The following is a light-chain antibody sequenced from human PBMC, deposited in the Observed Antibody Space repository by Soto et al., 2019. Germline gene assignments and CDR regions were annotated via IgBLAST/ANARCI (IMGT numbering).Light chain of an antibody. CDR3: SSYSSSSVI. V-gene: IGLV2-14*03. CDR1: GSDISGYNY. CDR2: DVT. Sequence: QSVLTQPASVSGSPGQSITISCTGSGSDISGYNYVTWYQQHPGKAPQLMIYDVTKRPSGVSNRFSGSKSGDTASLTISGLQAEDEADYYCSSYSSSSVIFGGGTKLTVL. J-gene: IGLJ2*01.